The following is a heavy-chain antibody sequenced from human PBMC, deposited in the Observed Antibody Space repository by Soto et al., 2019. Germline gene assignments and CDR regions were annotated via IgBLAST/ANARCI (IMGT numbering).Heavy chain of an antibody. V-gene: IGHV3-23*01. D-gene: IGHD2-2*01. J-gene: IGHJ4*02. CDR1: GFTFSSYA. Sequence: GGSLRLSCAASGFTFSSYAMSWVRQAPGKGLEWVSAISGSGGSTYYADSVKGRFTISRDNSKNTLYLQMNSLRAEDTAVYYCASRGGYCSSTSCYDDYWGQGTLVTVSS. CDR2: ISGSGGST. CDR3: ASRGGYCSSTSCYDDY.